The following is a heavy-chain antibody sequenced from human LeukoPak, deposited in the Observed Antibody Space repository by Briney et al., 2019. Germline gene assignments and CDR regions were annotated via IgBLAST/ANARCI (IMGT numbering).Heavy chain of an antibody. V-gene: IGHV4-34*01. CDR3: ATRGYYLDY. D-gene: IGHD3-22*01. CDR1: GGSFSGYY. CDR2: INHSGST. Sequence: SKTLSLTCAVYGGSFSGYYWSWIRQPPGKGLEWIGEINHSGSTNYNPSLKSRVTISVDTSKNQFSLKLSSVTAADTAVYYCATRGYYLDYWGQGTLVTVSS. J-gene: IGHJ4*02.